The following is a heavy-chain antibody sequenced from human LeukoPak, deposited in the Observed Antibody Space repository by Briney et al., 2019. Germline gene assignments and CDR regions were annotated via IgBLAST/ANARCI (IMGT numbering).Heavy chain of an antibody. J-gene: IGHJ5*02. V-gene: IGHV4-59*01. CDR3: ARVGGSSWFPFDP. D-gene: IGHD6-13*01. Sequence: PSETLSLTCTVSGGSISSYYWSWIRQPPGKGLEWIGHIYYSGSTNYNPSLKSRVTISVDTSKNQFSLKLSSVTAADTAVYYCARVGGSSWFPFDPWGQGTLVTVSS. CDR2: IYYSGST. CDR1: GGSISSYY.